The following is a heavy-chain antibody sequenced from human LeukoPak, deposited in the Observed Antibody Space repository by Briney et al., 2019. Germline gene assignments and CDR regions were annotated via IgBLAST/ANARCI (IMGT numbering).Heavy chain of an antibody. CDR3: ARGKLFGGVIVLFDY. Sequence: GASVKVSCKASGCTFTGYYMHWVRQAPGQGLEWMGWINPNSGGTNYAQKFQGRVTMTRDTSISTAYMELSRLRSDDTAVYYCARGKLFGGVIVLFDYWGQGTLVTVSS. D-gene: IGHD3-16*02. CDR2: INPNSGGT. CDR1: GCTFTGYY. J-gene: IGHJ4*02. V-gene: IGHV1-2*02.